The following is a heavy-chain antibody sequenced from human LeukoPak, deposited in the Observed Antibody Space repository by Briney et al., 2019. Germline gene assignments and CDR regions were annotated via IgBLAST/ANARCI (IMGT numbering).Heavy chain of an antibody. V-gene: IGHV1-2*04. CDR1: GYTFTGYY. Sequence: ASEKVSCKASGYTFTGYYMHWVRQAPGQGLEWMGWINPNSGGTNYAQKFQGWVTMTRDTSISTAYMELSRLRSDDTAVYYCARGPMVTLPLDYWGQGTLVTVSS. J-gene: IGHJ4*02. CDR3: ARGPMVTLPLDY. CDR2: INPNSGGT. D-gene: IGHD5-18*01.